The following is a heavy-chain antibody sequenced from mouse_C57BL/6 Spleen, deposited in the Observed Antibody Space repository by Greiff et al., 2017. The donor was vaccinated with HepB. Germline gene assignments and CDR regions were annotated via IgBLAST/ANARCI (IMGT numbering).Heavy chain of an antibody. V-gene: IGHV1-64*01. J-gene: IGHJ3*01. CDR2: IHPNSGST. D-gene: IGHD2-2*01. Sequence: QVQLQQPGAELVKPGASVKLSCKASGYTFTSYWMHWVKQRPGQGLEWIGMIHPNSGSTNYNEKFKSKATLTVDKSSSTAYMQLSSLTSEDSAVYYCASKTPMVTTKAFAYWGQGTLVTVSA. CDR1: GYTFTSYW. CDR3: ASKTPMVTTKAFAY.